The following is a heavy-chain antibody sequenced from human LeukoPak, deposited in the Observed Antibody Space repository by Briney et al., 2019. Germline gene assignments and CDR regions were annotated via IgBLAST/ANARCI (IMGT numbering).Heavy chain of an antibody. D-gene: IGHD2-15*01. J-gene: IGHJ3*02. CDR2: INHSGST. CDR1: GGSFSGYY. V-gene: IGHV4-34*01. Sequence: SETLSLTCAVYGGSFSGYYWSWIRQPPGKGLEWIGEINHSGSTNYNPSLKSRVTISVDTSKNQFSLKLSSVTAADTAVYYCARDHCSGGSCYSNGGAFDIWGQGTMVTVSS. CDR3: ARDHCSGGSCYSNGGAFDI.